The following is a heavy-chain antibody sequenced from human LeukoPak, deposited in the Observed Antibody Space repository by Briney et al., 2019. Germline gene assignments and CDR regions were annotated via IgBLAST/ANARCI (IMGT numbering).Heavy chain of an antibody. J-gene: IGHJ4*02. CDR1: GFTFSSTW. CDR3: AKDSHWILFDD. Sequence: GGSLRLSCAASGFTFSSTWMHWFRQGAGKGLVWVSRITSDGRTTIYADSVKGRFTISRDNAKNTLYLQMNSLRAEDTAVYYCAKDSHWILFDDWGQGTLVTVSS. D-gene: IGHD2-2*03. CDR2: ITSDGRTT. V-gene: IGHV3-74*01.